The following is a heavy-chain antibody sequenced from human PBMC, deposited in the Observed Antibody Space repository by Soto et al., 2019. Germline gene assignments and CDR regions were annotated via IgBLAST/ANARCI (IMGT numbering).Heavy chain of an antibody. V-gene: IGHV4-31*03. D-gene: IGHD7-27*01. Sequence: QVQLQESRPGLVKPSQTLSLACTVSAASISSGGYYWSWIRQHPGKGLEWIGYIYYSGSTCYNPSLKSRLNISVDTSKYQFSLQLSSVTAADTAVYYCARAWAGHYFDYWGQGTLVTVSS. CDR1: AASISSGGYY. CDR3: ARAWAGHYFDY. J-gene: IGHJ4*02. CDR2: IYYSGST.